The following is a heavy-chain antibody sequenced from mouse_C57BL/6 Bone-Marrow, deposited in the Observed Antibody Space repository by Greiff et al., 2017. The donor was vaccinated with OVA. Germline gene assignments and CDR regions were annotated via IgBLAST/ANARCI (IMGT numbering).Heavy chain of an antibody. CDR1: GYTFTSYW. CDR3: ARDFGDSSGPAWFAY. V-gene: IGHV1-55*01. J-gene: IGHJ3*01. D-gene: IGHD3-2*02. CDR2: IYPGSGST. Sequence: QVQLKQPGAELVKPGASVQMSCKASGYTFTSYWITWVKQRPGQGLEWIGDIYPGSGSTNYNEKFKSKATLTVDTSSSTAYMQLSSLTSEDSAVYYCARDFGDSSGPAWFAYWGQGTLVTVSA.